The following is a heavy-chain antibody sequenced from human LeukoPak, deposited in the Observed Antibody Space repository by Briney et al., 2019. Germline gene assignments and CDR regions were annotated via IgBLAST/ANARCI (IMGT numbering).Heavy chain of an antibody. D-gene: IGHD2-2*01. CDR2: ISGSGGNT. V-gene: IGHV3-23*01. CDR1: GFTFSSYA. Sequence: GGSLRLSCAASGFTFSSYAMSWVRQAPGKGLEWVSDISGSGGNTYYADSVKGRFTISRDNSKNTLYLQMNSLRAEDTAVYYCARPLGYCSSVSCYGALWYWGQGTLVTVSS. CDR3: ARPLGYCSSVSCYGALWY. J-gene: IGHJ4*02.